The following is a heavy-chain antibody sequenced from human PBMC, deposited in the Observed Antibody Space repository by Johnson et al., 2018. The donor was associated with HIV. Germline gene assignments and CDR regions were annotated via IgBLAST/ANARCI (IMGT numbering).Heavy chain of an antibody. V-gene: IGHV3-30*18. Sequence: VQLVESGGGVVQPGRSLRLSCAASGFTFSSYGMHWVRQAPGKGLEWVAVISYDGSNNYYADSVKGRFTISRDNSKNTLYLQMNSLRAEDTAVYYCAKDWDVVVTADDAFDIWGQGTMVTVSS. CDR2: ISYDGSNN. CDR1: GFTFSSYG. CDR3: AKDWDVVVTADDAFDI. J-gene: IGHJ3*02. D-gene: IGHD2-21*02.